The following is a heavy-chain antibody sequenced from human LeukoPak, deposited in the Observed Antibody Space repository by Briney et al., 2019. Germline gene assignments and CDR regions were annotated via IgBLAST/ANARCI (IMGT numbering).Heavy chain of an antibody. J-gene: IGHJ4*02. Sequence: GGSLRLSCAASGFTFSSYEMNWVRQAPGKGLVWVSRINSDGSSTSYADSVKGRFTISRDNAKNTLYLQMNSLRAEDTAVYYCARGGLLLWFGEPNDYWGQGTLVTVSS. D-gene: IGHD3-10*01. CDR3: ARGGLLLWFGEPNDY. CDR1: GFTFSSYE. CDR2: INSDGSST. V-gene: IGHV3-74*01.